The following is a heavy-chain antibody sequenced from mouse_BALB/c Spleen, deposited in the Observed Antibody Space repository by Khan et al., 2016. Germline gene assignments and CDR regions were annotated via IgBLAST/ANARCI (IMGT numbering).Heavy chain of an antibody. D-gene: IGHD2-3*01. V-gene: IGHV9-3*02. J-gene: IGHJ3*01. CDR1: GYTFTNYG. CDR3: ARRDGYYAWFAY. CDR2: INTNTGEP. Sequence: QIQLVQSGPELKKPGETVKISCKASGYTFTNYGMHWVKQAPGKGLKWMGWINTNTGEPTYAEEFKGRFAFSLETSASTAYLQINNLKNEDTATYFCARRDGYYAWFAYWGQGTLVTVSA.